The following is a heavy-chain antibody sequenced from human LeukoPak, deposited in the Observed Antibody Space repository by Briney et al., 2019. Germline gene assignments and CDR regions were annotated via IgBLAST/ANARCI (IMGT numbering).Heavy chain of an antibody. D-gene: IGHD5-12*01. J-gene: IGHJ4*02. CDR3: ARDSIVATTHSYFDY. Sequence: SVRVSFKASGGTFIMYGISWVRQAPGQGREWTGEIIPMFGTANSAQKFQGRVTITADESTSTVYMELSSLRSEDTAVYYCARDSIVATTHSYFDYWGQGTLVTVSS. CDR1: GGTFIMYG. V-gene: IGHV1-69*13. CDR2: IIPMFGTA.